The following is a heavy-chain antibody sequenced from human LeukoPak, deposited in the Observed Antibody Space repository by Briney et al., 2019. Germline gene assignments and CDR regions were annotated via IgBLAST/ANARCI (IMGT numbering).Heavy chain of an antibody. CDR2: MNPNSGNT. CDR3: ARDRPIAAAGTGYDAFDI. Sequence: VASVKVSCKASGYTFTSYDINWVRQATGQGREWMGWMNPNSGNTGYAQKFQGRVTMTRNTSISTAYMELSSLRSEDTAVYYCARDRPIAAAGTGYDAFDIWGQGTMVTVSS. CDR1: GYTFTSYD. D-gene: IGHD6-13*01. V-gene: IGHV1-8*01. J-gene: IGHJ3*02.